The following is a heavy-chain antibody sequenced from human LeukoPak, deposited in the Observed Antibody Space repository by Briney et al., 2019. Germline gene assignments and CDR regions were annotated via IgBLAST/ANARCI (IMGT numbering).Heavy chain of an antibody. J-gene: IGHJ4*02. Sequence: SVKVSCKASGGTFSSYAISLVRQAPGQGLEWLGGVFLIFGTANYAQKFQGRVTITPDESTSTAYLELSSLRSEDTAVYYCARAIGGYYDSSGYFDYWGQGTLVTVSS. CDR3: ARAIGGYYDSSGYFDY. V-gene: IGHV1-69*13. CDR1: GGTFSSYA. CDR2: VFLIFGTA. D-gene: IGHD3-22*01.